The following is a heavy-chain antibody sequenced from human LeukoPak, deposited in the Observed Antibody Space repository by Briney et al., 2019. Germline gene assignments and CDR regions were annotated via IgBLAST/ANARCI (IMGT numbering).Heavy chain of an antibody. CDR3: ARDRYCSGGSCRRYYYYGMDV. Sequence: GGSLRLSCAASGFTFSSYEMNWVRQAPGKGLEWVSYISSSGSTIYYADSVKGRFTISRDNAKNPLYLQMNSLRAEDTAVYYCARDRYCSGGSCRRYYYYGMDVWGQGTTVTVSS. V-gene: IGHV3-48*03. J-gene: IGHJ6*02. CDR2: ISSSGSTI. D-gene: IGHD2-15*01. CDR1: GFTFSSYE.